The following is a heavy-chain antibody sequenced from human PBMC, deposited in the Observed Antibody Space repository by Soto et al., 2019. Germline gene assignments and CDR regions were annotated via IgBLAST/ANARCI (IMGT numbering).Heavy chain of an antibody. J-gene: IGHJ4*02. D-gene: IGHD3-22*01. CDR3: ARLGWYYYDSSGYSDGLYYFAY. Sequence: SETLSLTCTVSGGSISSSSYYWGWIRQPPGKGLEWIGSIYYSGSTYYNPSLKSRVTISVDTSKNQFSLKLSSVTAADTAVYYCARLGWYYYDSSGYSDGLYYFAYWGQGTLVTVSS. CDR2: IYYSGST. V-gene: IGHV4-39*01. CDR1: GGSISSSSYY.